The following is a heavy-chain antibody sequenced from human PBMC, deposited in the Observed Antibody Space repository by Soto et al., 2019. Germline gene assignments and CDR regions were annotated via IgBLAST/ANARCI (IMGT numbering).Heavy chain of an antibody. CDR1: GGSISGYY. CDR3: AKVRGYASGWRYFDY. V-gene: IGHV4-59*01. Sequence: LPETLSLTCNVSGGSISGYYWSWIRQAPGKGLQWIGYIFHTGSTSYNPSLRSRVTISVDTSKNQFSLNMNSVTAADTAVYYCAKVRGYASGWRYFDYWGQGTLVTVSS. D-gene: IGHD5-12*01. CDR2: IFHTGST. J-gene: IGHJ4*02.